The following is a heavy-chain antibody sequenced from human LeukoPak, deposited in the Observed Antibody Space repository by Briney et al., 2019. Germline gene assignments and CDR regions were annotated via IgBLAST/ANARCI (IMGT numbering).Heavy chain of an antibody. D-gene: IGHD4-11*01. CDR1: GFTFSTYS. Sequence: PGGSLRLSCEASGFTFSTYSVNWVRQAPGKGLDWVSSISAGSSYIYYADSVKGRFTISRDNAKNSVYLQMNSLRAEDTAVYYCAKVYSVSIYYYYGMDVWGQGTTVTVSS. V-gene: IGHV3-21*01. CDR2: ISAGSSYI. CDR3: AKVYSVSIYYYYGMDV. J-gene: IGHJ6*02.